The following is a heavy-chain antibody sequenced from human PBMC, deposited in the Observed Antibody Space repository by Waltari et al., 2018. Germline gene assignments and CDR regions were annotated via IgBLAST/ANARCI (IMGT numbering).Heavy chain of an antibody. D-gene: IGHD6-13*01. CDR2: ISGSGGNT. CDR3: VIRSRAADGKGYFDY. J-gene: IGHJ4*02. CDR1: GFTFSSYA. Sequence: QPGGSLRLSCAASGFTFSSYAMSWVRQASGKGLDWVSLISGSGGNTYYADSVKGRFTISRDNSKNTLYLQMNSLRVDDTAVYYCVIRSRAADGKGYFDYWGQGTQVTVSS. V-gene: IGHV3-23*01.